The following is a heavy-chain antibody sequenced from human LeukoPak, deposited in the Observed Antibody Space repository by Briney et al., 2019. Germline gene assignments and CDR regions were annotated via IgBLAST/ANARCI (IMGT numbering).Heavy chain of an antibody. CDR2: IKEDGSEK. D-gene: IGHD3-16*01. J-gene: IGHJ5*02. CDR1: GFTFSSYW. CDR3: VRGHSIGDDP. V-gene: IGHV3-7*01. Sequence: GGSLRLSCAASGFTFSSYWMSWVRQAPGKGLEWVANIKEDGSEKYYVDSVKGRFTISRDNAKNSVYLQMNSLRAEDTAVYYCVRGHSIGDDPWGQGTLVTVSS.